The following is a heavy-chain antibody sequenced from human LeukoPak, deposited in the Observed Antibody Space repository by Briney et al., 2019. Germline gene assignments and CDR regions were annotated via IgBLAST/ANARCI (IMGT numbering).Heavy chain of an antibody. D-gene: IGHD6-19*01. Sequence: SQTLSLTCVVSGDSVSSKNGAWNWLTQSPSRGLEWLGSTYYRSKWYNDYAESMEGRMNISQDTSKNQYSLHLNSVTPDDTAVYYCARDFGTTGWHTFDYWGQGTLVTVSS. CDR1: GDSVSSKNGA. J-gene: IGHJ4*02. V-gene: IGHV6-1*01. CDR2: TYYRSKWYN. CDR3: ARDFGTTGWHTFDY.